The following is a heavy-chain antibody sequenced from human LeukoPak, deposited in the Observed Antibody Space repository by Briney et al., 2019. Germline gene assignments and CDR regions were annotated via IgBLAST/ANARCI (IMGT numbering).Heavy chain of an antibody. V-gene: IGHV1-2*02. D-gene: IGHD2-2*01. J-gene: IGHJ5*02. CDR3: ARSPGYCNSASCYGWFDP. Sequence: VSVKVSCKASGYTFTAYYMHWVRQAPGQGLEWMGWIDLNSGGTNYAQKFQGRVTMTRDTSISTAYMELSRLKSDDTAVYYSARSPGYCNSASCYGWFDPWGQGTLVTVSS. CDR1: GYTFTAYY. CDR2: IDLNSGGT.